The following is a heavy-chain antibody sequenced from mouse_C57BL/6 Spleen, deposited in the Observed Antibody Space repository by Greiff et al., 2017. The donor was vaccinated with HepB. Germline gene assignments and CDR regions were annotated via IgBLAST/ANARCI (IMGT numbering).Heavy chain of an antibody. CDR1: GFTFSSYA. CDR3: TRDRDYSLLFDY. Sequence: EVKLVESGEGLVKPGGSLKLSCAASGFTFSSYAMSWVRQTPEKRLEWVAYISSGGDYIYYADTVKGRFTISRDNARNTLYLQMSSLKSEDTAMYYCTRDRDYSLLFDYWGQGTTLTVSS. V-gene: IGHV5-9-1*02. D-gene: IGHD2-12*01. J-gene: IGHJ2*01. CDR2: ISSGGDYI.